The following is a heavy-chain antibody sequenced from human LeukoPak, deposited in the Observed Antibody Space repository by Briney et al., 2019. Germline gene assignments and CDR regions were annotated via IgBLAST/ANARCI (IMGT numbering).Heavy chain of an antibody. J-gene: IGHJ4*02. Sequence: VGCLRLSCAASGFTFSSYAMSWVRQAPGKRLEWVSAISGSGGTTFYADSVKGRFTISRDNSKNTLCLQVNSLRAADTAVYYCAKVQEMGTIPPPFQYWGQGTLVTVS. D-gene: IGHD5-24*01. CDR2: ISGSGGTT. V-gene: IGHV3-23*01. CDR3: AKVQEMGTIPPPFQY. CDR1: GFTFSSYA.